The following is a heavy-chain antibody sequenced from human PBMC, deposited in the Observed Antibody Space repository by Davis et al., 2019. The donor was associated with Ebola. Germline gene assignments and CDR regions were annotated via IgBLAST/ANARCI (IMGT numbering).Heavy chain of an antibody. J-gene: IGHJ3*02. CDR1: GYTFTGYY. CDR2: INPNSGGT. Sequence: ASVKVSCKASGYTFTGYYMHWVRQAPGQGLEWMGWINPNSGGTNYAQKFQGRVTMTRDTSISTAYMELSRLRSDDTAVYYCARDSTYYDYIWGSYRVSYDAFDIWGQGTMVTVSS. V-gene: IGHV1-2*02. D-gene: IGHD3-16*02. CDR3: ARDSTYYDYIWGSYRVSYDAFDI.